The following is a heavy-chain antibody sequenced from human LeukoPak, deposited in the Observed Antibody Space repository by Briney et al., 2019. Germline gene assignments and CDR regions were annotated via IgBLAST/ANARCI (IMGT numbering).Heavy chain of an antibody. J-gene: IGHJ4*02. Sequence: ASVEVSCRVWGYSFTSYGIPWVRQARGQGLEWMGWDSTYDGNANYAQQLQGRGTMTTDTSTITTYMELRSRRTDDTAVYYCTRAPTGFTYGPGDHWGQGTLVTVSS. CDR1: GYSFTSYG. D-gene: IGHD5-18*01. V-gene: IGHV1-18*01. CDR2: DSTYDGNA. CDR3: TRAPTGFTYGPGDH.